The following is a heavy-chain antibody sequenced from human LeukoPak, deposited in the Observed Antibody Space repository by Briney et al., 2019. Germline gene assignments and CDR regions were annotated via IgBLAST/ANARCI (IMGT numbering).Heavy chain of an antibody. Sequence: KPSETLSLTCTVSGGSISSYYWSWIRQPPGKGLEWIGYIYYSGTTNYNPSLKSRVTMSVDTSKNQFSLKLSSVTAADTAVYYCARHPTGYSTGWYVDWGQGTLVTVSS. CDR2: IYYSGTT. V-gene: IGHV4-59*08. CDR1: GGSISSYY. J-gene: IGHJ4*02. CDR3: ARHPTGYSTGWYVD. D-gene: IGHD6-19*01.